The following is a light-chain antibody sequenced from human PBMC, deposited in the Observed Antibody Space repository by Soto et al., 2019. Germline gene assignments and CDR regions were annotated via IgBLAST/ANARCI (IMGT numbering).Light chain of an antibody. J-gene: IGLJ1*01. CDR2: TNN. Sequence: QSLLTQPPSASATPGQRVTISCSGSSSNIGTNTVNWYQQLPGTAPRLLIYTNNQRPSGVPQRFSGSKTGTSASLAIGGLQSEDGADYYCAAWDDSLGAYVFGTGTKVTVL. V-gene: IGLV1-44*01. CDR1: SSNIGTNT. CDR3: AAWDDSLGAYV.